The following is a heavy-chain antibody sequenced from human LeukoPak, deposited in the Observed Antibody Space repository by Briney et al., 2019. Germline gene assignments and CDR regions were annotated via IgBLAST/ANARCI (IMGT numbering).Heavy chain of an antibody. Sequence: PGGSLRLSCAASGFTFSSYSMNWVRQAPGKGLEWVSYISSGSSTMYYADSVKGRFTISRDNAKNSLYLQMNSLRAEDTAVYYCARAPYSSSWSREYYFDNWGQGTLVTVSS. J-gene: IGHJ4*02. CDR3: ARAPYSSSWSREYYFDN. CDR2: ISSGSSTM. CDR1: GFTFSSYS. D-gene: IGHD6-13*01. V-gene: IGHV3-48*01.